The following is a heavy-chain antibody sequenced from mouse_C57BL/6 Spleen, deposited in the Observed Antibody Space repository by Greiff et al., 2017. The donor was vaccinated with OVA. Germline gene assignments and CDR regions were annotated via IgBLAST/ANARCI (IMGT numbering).Heavy chain of an antibody. V-gene: IGHV1-64*01. CDR1: GYTFTSYW. D-gene: IGHD2-3*01. CDR2: IHPNSGST. J-gene: IGHJ2*01. CDR3: ARKDDGYYYFDD. Sequence: QVQLQQPGAELVKPGASVKLSCKASGYTFTSYWMHWVKQRPGQGLEWIGMIHPNSGSTNYNEKFKSKATLTVDKSSSTAYMQLSSLTSEDSAVYYCARKDDGYYYFDDWGQGTTLTVSS.